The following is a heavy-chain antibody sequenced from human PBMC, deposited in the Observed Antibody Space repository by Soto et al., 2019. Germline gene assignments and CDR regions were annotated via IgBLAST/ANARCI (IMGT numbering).Heavy chain of an antibody. J-gene: IGHJ4*02. D-gene: IGHD2-21*02. CDR1: GFTFDDYA. CDR2: ISWNSGSI. CDR3: AKASRHGVTPILDY. Sequence: QPGGSLRLSCAASGFTFDDYAMHWVRQAPGKGLEWVSGISWNSGSIGYADSVKGRFTISRDNAKNSLYLQMNSLRAEDTALYYCAKASRHGVTPILDYWGQGTLVTVSS. V-gene: IGHV3-9*01.